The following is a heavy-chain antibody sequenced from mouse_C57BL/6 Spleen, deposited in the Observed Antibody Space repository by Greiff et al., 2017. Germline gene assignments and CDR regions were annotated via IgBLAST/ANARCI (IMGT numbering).Heavy chain of an antibody. Sequence: EVQLQQSGAELVRPGASVKLSCTASGFNFKDDYMHWVKQRPEQGLEWIGWIDPENGDTEYASKFQGKATITADTSSNTAYLQLSSLTSEDTAVYYCTKPDDYDPPWFAYWGQGTLVTVSA. V-gene: IGHV14-4*01. CDR3: TKPDDYDPPWFAY. D-gene: IGHD2-4*01. CDR2: IDPENGDT. CDR1: GFNFKDDY. J-gene: IGHJ3*01.